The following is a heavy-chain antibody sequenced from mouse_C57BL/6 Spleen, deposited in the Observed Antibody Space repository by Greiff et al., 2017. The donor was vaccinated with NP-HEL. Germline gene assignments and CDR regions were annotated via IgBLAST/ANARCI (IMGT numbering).Heavy chain of an antibody. D-gene: IGHD1-1*01. CDR3: TRDPQLYYGKAWFAY. Sequence: EVMLVESGEGLVKPGGSLKLSCAASGFTFSSYAMSWVRQTPEKRLEWVAYISSGGDYIYYADTVKGRFTISRDNARNTLYLQMSSLKSEDTAMYYCTRDPQLYYGKAWFAYWGQGTLVTVSA. J-gene: IGHJ3*01. CDR1: GFTFSSYA. CDR2: ISSGGDYI. V-gene: IGHV5-9-1*02.